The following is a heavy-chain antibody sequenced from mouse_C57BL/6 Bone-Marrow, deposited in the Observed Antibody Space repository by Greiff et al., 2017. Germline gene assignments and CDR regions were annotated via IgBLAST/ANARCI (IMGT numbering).Heavy chain of an antibody. CDR2: IHPNSGST. Sequence: VQLQQPGAELVKPGASVKLSCKASGYTFTSYWMHWVKQRPGQGLEWIGMIHPNSGSTNYNEKFKSKATLTVDKSSSTAYMQLSSLTSEDSAVYSCATSTMVTTYAMDYWGQGTSVTVSS. D-gene: IGHD2-2*01. J-gene: IGHJ4*01. CDR1: GYTFTSYW. V-gene: IGHV1-64*01. CDR3: ATSTMVTTYAMDY.